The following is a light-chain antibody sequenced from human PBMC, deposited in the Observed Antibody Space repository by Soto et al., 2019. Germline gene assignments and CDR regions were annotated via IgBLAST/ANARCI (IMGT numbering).Light chain of an antibody. V-gene: IGLV1-44*01. J-gene: IGLJ1*01. CDR3: AAWDDSLNRYV. Sequence: QSVLTQPPSASGTPGQRVTISCSGSSSNIGSNTVNWYRQLPGTAPKLLIYSNYQRPSWVPDRFSGSKSGTSASLAISGLQSEDEADYYCAAWDDSLNRYVFGTGTKVTVL. CDR2: SNY. CDR1: SSNIGSNT.